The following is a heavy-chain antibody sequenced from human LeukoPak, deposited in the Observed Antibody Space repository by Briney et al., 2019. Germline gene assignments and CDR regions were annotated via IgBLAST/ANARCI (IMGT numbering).Heavy chain of an antibody. J-gene: IGHJ4*02. CDR3: ARGGAARPDF. CDR1: EFSVGSNY. V-gene: IGHV3-66*01. D-gene: IGHD6-6*01. CDR2: IYSGGTT. Sequence: PGGSLRLSCAASEFSVGSNYMTWVRQAPGKGLEWVSLIYSGGTTSYADSVKGRFTISRDNAKNSLYLQMNSLRVEDTAVYYCARGGAARPDFWGQGTLVTVSS.